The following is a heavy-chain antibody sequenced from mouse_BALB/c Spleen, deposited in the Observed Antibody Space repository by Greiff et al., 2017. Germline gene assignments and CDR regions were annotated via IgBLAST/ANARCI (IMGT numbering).Heavy chain of an antibody. Sequence: VKLMESGAELARPGASVKLSCKASGYTFTDYYINWVKQRTGQGLEWIGEIYPGSGNTYYNEKFKGKATLTADKSSSTAYMQLSSLTSEDSAVYFCARGDGYRFAYWGQGTLVTVSA. CDR2: IYPGSGNT. CDR1: GYTFTDYY. CDR3: ARGDGYRFAY. D-gene: IGHD2-3*01. V-gene: IGHV1-77*01. J-gene: IGHJ3*01.